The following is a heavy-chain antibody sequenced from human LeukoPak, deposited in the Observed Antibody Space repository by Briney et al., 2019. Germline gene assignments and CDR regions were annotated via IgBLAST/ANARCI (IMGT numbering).Heavy chain of an antibody. V-gene: IGHV1-8*03. CDR1: GYTFTSYD. CDR3: ARVVVERPYYYYYMDV. Sequence: GASVKVSCKASGYTFTSYDINWVRQATGQGLEWMGWMNPNSGNTGYAQKFQGRVTITRNTSISTAYMELSSLRSEDTAVYHCARVVVERPYYYYYMDVWGKGTTVTVSS. J-gene: IGHJ6*03. D-gene: IGHD2-21*01. CDR2: MNPNSGNT.